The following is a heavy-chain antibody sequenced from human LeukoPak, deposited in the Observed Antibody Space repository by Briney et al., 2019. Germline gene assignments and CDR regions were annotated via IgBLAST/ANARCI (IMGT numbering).Heavy chain of an antibody. V-gene: IGHV4-34*01. CDR1: GGSFSGYY. Sequence: SETLSLTCAVYGGSFSGYYWSWIRQPPGKGLEWIGEINHSGSTNYNPSLNSRVTISVDTSKNQFSLKLSSVTAADTAVYYCARSDSGSYFIAFDIWGQGTMVTVSS. D-gene: IGHD1-26*01. CDR2: INHSGST. CDR3: ARSDSGSYFIAFDI. J-gene: IGHJ3*02.